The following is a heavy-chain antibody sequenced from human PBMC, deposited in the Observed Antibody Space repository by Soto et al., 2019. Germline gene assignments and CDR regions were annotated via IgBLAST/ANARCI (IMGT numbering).Heavy chain of an antibody. V-gene: IGHV1-69*02. Sequence: QVQLVQSGAEVKKPGSSVKVSCKASGGTFSSYTISWVRQAPGQGLEWMGRIIPILGIANYAQKFQGRVTITADNSTSTAYMELSSLRSEDTAVYYCASETGYCSVGSCQRAFDIWGQGTMVTVSS. J-gene: IGHJ3*02. D-gene: IGHD2-15*01. CDR2: IIPILGIA. CDR1: GGTFSSYT. CDR3: ASETGYCSVGSCQRAFDI.